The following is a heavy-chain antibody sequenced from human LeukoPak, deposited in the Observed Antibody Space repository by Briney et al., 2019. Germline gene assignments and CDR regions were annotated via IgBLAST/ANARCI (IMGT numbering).Heavy chain of an antibody. Sequence: PSETLSLTCTVSGGSISRYYWSWIRQPPGKGLEWIGYIYYSGSTNYNPSLKSRVTISVDTSKNQFSLKLSSVTAADTAVYYCARNTVAELSDYYYYYGMDVWGQGTTVTVSS. V-gene: IGHV4-59*08. CDR1: GGSISRYY. CDR3: ARNTVAELSDYYYYYGMDV. D-gene: IGHD4-23*01. J-gene: IGHJ6*02. CDR2: IYYSGST.